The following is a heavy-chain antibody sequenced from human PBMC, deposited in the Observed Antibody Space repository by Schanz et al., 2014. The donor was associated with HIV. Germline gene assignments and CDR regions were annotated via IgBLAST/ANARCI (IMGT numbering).Heavy chain of an antibody. Sequence: VQLVQSGVEVKQPGSSVKVSCKASGGTFSIYSISWVRQAPGQGLEWMGGIVPILSTPNYAQKFQGRVTISADESTRTAYMELSSLTFEDTAVYYCVRGRGGIAAAPFDYWGQGTLVSVSS. CDR3: VRGRGGIAAAPFDY. CDR2: IVPILSTP. J-gene: IGHJ4*02. D-gene: IGHD2-15*01. CDR1: GGTFSIYS. V-gene: IGHV1-69*01.